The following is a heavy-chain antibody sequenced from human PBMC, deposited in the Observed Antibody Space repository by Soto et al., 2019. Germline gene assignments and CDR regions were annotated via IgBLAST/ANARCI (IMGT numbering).Heavy chain of an antibody. Sequence: GGSLRLSCAASGFTFSSYGMHWVRQAPGKGLEWVAVIWYDGSNKYYADSVKGRFTISRDNSKNTLYLQMNSLRAEDTAVYYCARSDDYGDFIDYWGQGTLVTVSS. V-gene: IGHV3-33*01. CDR1: GFTFSSYG. CDR2: IWYDGSNK. CDR3: ARSDDYGDFIDY. D-gene: IGHD4-17*01. J-gene: IGHJ4*02.